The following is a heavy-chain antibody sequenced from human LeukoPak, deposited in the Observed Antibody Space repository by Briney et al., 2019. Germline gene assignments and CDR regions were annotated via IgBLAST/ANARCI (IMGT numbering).Heavy chain of an antibody. CDR1: GGSISSGDYY. Sequence: SQTLSLTCTVSGGSISSGDYYWSWIRQPPGKGLEWIGYIYYSGSTYYNPSLKSRVTISVDTSKNQFSLKLSSVTAADTAVYYCASQSLLVGYSYPWGQGTLVTASS. J-gene: IGHJ5*02. CDR3: ASQSLLVGYSYP. V-gene: IGHV4-30-4*01. D-gene: IGHD5-18*01. CDR2: IYYSGST.